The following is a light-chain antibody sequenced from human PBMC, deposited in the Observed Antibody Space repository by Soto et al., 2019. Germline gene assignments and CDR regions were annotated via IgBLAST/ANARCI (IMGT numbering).Light chain of an antibody. V-gene: IGKV3-20*01. Sequence: EIVLTQSPGTLSLSPGERATLSCRASQSVGNKLAWYQQRPGQAPRLLIYGASNGATGIPDRFSGSGSGTDFTLTISSLEPEDVALYYCQQYGNSLFTFGPGTKVDIK. CDR2: GAS. CDR1: QSVGNK. CDR3: QQYGNSLFT. J-gene: IGKJ3*01.